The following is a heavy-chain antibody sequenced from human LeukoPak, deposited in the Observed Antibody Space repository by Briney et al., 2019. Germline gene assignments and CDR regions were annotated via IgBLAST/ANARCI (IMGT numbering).Heavy chain of an antibody. CDR1: GFTFSSYS. V-gene: IGHV3-48*02. CDR3: ARDITDPATVSPHNWFDP. J-gene: IGHJ5*02. D-gene: IGHD4-17*01. CDR2: ISSSSSTI. Sequence: GRSLRLSCAASGFTFSSYSMNWVRQAPGKGLEWVSYISSSSSTIYYADSVKGRFTISRDNAKNSLYLQMNSLRDEDTAVYYCARDITDPATVSPHNWFDPWGQGTLVTVSS.